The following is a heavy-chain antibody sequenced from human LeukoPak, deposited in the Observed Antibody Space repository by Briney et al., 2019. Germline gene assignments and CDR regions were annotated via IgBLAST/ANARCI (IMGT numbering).Heavy chain of an antibody. CDR3: ARGRVTPRITIFGVVRGSIWFDP. Sequence: SETLSLTCAVYGGSFSGYYWSWIRQPPGKGLEWIGEINHSGSTNYNPSLKSRVTISVDTSKNQFSLKLSSVTAADTAVYYCARGRVTPRITIFGVVRGSIWFDPWGQGTLVTVSS. D-gene: IGHD3-3*01. J-gene: IGHJ5*02. V-gene: IGHV4-34*01. CDR2: INHSGST. CDR1: GGSFSGYY.